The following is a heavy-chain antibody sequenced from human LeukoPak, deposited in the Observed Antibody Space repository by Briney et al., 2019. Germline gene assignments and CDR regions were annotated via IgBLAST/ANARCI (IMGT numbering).Heavy chain of an antibody. V-gene: IGHV1-18*01. CDR2: ISAYNGNT. CDR3: ARDGCSSTSCYTFPHEGPHNWFDP. J-gene: IGHJ5*02. Sequence: ASVKVSCKASGYTFTSYGISWVRQAPGQGLEWMGWISAYNGNTNYAQKLQGRVTMTTDTSTSTAYMELRSLRSDDTAVYYCARDGCSSTSCYTFPHEGPHNWFDPWGQGTLVTVSS. D-gene: IGHD2-2*02. CDR1: GYTFTSYG.